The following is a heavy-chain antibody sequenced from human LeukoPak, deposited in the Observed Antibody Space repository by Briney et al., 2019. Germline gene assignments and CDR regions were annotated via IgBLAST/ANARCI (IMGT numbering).Heavy chain of an antibody. CDR1: GGSISSYY. CDR2: IYYSGST. Sequence: PSETLSLTCTVSGGSISSYYWSWIRQPPGKGLEWIGYIYYSGSTNYNPSLKSRVTISVDTSKNQFSLELSSVTAADTAVYYCARGHDGVVGWFAPWGRGTLVTVSS. J-gene: IGHJ5*02. D-gene: IGHD2-15*01. V-gene: IGHV4-59*01. CDR3: ARGHDGVVGWFAP.